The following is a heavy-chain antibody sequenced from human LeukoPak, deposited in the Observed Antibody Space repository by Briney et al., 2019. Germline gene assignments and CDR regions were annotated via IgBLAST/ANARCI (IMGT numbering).Heavy chain of an antibody. J-gene: IGHJ4*02. CDR3: ATLPYGYKPIDY. V-gene: IGHV3-21*01. CDR1: GFTFSSYS. Sequence: GGSLRLSCAASGFTFSSYSMNWVRQAPGKGLEWVSSISSSSYIYYADSVKGRFTISRDNAKNSLYLQMNSLRAEDTAVYYCATLPYGYKPIDYWGQGTLVTVSS. D-gene: IGHD5-24*01. CDR2: ISSSSYI.